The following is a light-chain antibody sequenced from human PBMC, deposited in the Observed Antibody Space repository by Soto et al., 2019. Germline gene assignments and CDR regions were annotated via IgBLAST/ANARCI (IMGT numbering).Light chain of an antibody. CDR3: QQRDIWPWT. CDR2: DAS. CDR1: QSVSSSY. J-gene: IGKJ1*01. Sequence: EIVLTQSPGTLSLSPGERATLSCRASQSVSSSYLAWYQQKPGQAPRLLMYDASKRATGIPARFSGSGSGTDFTLTISSLEPEDFAVYYCQQRDIWPWTFGQGTKV. V-gene: IGKV3D-20*02.